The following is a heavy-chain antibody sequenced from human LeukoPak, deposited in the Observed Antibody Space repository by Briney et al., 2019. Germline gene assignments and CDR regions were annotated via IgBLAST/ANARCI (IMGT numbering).Heavy chain of an antibody. CDR3: IRTRGYSGTWYGFDY. D-gene: IGHD6-13*01. V-gene: IGHV5-51*01. CDR1: GYSFTNYW. Sequence: GGSLKISCKGSGYSFTNYWIGWVRQMPGKGLEWMAIIYPGDSDTKYSPSFHGQVTISADKSIHTAYLQWSSLKASDTAMYYCIRTRGYSGTWYGFDYWGQGTLVTVSS. CDR2: IYPGDSDT. J-gene: IGHJ4*02.